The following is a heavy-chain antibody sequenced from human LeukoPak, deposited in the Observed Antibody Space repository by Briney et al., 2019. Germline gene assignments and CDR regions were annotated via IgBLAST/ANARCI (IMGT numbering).Heavy chain of an antibody. CDR3: ARENNGWVDI. D-gene: IGHD6-19*01. J-gene: IGHJ3*02. Sequence: WVSSISSSSSYIYYADSVKGRFTISRDNAKNSLYLQMNSLRAEDTAVYYCARENNGWVDIWGQGTMVTVSS. V-gene: IGHV3-21*01. CDR2: ISSSSSYI.